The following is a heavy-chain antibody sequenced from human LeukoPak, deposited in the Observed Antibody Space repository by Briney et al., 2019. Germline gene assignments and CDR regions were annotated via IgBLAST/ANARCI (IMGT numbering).Heavy chain of an antibody. D-gene: IGHD3-9*01. CDR2: ISYDGSNK. CDR3: ARDQYDILTGYYPYYYGMDV. Sequence: PGGSLRLSCAASGFTFSSYAMHWVRQAPGKGLEWVAVISYDGSNKYYANSVKGRFTISRDNSKNTLYLQMNSLRAEDTAVYYCARDQYDILTGYYPYYYGMDVCGQGTTVTVSS. V-gene: IGHV3-30-3*01. CDR1: GFTFSSYA. J-gene: IGHJ6*02.